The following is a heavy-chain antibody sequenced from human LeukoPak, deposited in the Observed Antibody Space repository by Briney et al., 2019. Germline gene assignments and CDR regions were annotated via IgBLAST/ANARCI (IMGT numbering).Heavy chain of an antibody. J-gene: IGHJ5*02. Sequence: GASVKVSCKASGYTFTGYYMHWVRQAPGQGLEWMGWINPNSGGTNYAQKFQGRVTMTRDTSISTAYMELSRLRSDDTAVYYCARDSVPAAMYGQFDPWGQGTLVTVSS. CDR2: INPNSGGT. V-gene: IGHV1-2*02. CDR1: GYTFTGYY. CDR3: ARDSVPAAMYGQFDP. D-gene: IGHD2-2*01.